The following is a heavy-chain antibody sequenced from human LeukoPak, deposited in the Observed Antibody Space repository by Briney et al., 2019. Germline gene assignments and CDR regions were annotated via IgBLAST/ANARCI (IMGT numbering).Heavy chain of an antibody. CDR2: ISYDGSNK. CDR3: AKDLHPHYYDILTGYPSR. Sequence: PGGSLRLSCAASGFTFGSYGMHWVRQAPGKGLEWVAVISYDGSNKYYADSVKGRFTISRDNSKNTLYLQMSSLRAEDTAVYYCAKDLHPHYYDILTGYPSRWGQGTLVTVSS. CDR1: GFTFGSYG. V-gene: IGHV3-30*18. D-gene: IGHD3-9*01. J-gene: IGHJ4*02.